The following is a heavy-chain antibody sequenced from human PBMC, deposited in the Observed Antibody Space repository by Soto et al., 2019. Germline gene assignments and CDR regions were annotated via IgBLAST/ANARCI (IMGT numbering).Heavy chain of an antibody. CDR2: IIPIFGTA. CDR1: GCTFSSYA. CDR3: ARVSGRRIVGDNNWYDP. D-gene: IGHD1-26*01. V-gene: IGHV1-69*13. Sequence: ASVKVSCKASGCTFSSYAISWVRQAPGQGLEWMGGIIPIFGTANYAQKFQGRVTITADESTSTAYMELSSLRSEDTAVYYCARVSGRRIVGDNNWYDPWCQGHWVAVSS. J-gene: IGHJ5*02.